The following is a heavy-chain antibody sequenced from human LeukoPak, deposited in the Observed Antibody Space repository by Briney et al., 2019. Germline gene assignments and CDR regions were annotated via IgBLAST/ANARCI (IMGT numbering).Heavy chain of an antibody. CDR3: ARVLRGSYSLPGGAEKNDAFDI. V-gene: IGHV1-2*02. J-gene: IGHJ3*02. CDR1: GYTYTGYY. CDR2: INPNSGGR. D-gene: IGHD1-26*01. Sequence: ASVKVSGKASGYTYTGYYMHWVRQAPGQGLEWMGWINPNSGGRNYAQKFQGRVTMTRDTSISTAYMELSRLRSDDTAEYYCARVLRGSYSLPGGAEKNDAFDIWGQGTMVTVSS.